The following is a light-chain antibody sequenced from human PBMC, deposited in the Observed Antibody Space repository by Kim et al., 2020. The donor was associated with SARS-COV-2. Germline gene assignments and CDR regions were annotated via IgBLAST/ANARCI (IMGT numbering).Light chain of an antibody. V-gene: IGLV6-57*02. CDR1: SGRIASNY. CDR2: EDN. CDR3: QSYDSSNNV. Sequence: GKTVTISCTGSSGRIASNYVQWYQQRPGSAPTTVIYEDNQRPSGVPDRFSGSIDSSSNSASLTISGLKTEDEADYYCQSYDSSNNVFGSGTKVTVL. J-gene: IGLJ6*01.